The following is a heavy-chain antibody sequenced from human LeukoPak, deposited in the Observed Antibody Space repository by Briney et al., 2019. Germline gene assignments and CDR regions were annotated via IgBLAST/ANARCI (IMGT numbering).Heavy chain of an antibody. V-gene: IGHV3-11*05. Sequence: GGSLRLSCAASGFTVSSSYMNWVRQAPGKGLEWVSYISSSSSYTNYADSVKGRFTISRDNAKNSLYLQMNSLRAEDTAVYYCAGDKGRGRYSYGHANWFDPWGQGTLVTVSS. D-gene: IGHD5-18*01. CDR1: GFTVSSSY. J-gene: IGHJ5*02. CDR2: ISSSSSYT. CDR3: AGDKGRGRYSYGHANWFDP.